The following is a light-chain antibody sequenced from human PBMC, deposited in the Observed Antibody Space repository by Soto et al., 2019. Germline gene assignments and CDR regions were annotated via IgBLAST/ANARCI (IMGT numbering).Light chain of an antibody. J-gene: IGLJ2*01. CDR1: SSNIGSSS. CDR2: FND. CDR3: ATWDDILNGVI. Sequence: QSVLTQPPSESGSPGQRVDISCSGSSSNIGSSSVNWYQQLPGAAPKLLIYFNDHRPSGVPDRFSGSKSGTSASLAISGLQSEDEADYYCATWDDILNGVIFGGGTKVTVL. V-gene: IGLV1-44*01.